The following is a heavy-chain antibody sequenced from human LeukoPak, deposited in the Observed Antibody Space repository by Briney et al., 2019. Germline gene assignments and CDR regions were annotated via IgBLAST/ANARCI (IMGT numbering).Heavy chain of an antibody. CDR1: GYTFTSYY. CDR3: ARSRSGWEDFDY. Sequence: ASVKVSCKASGYTFTSYYMHWVRQAPGQGLEWMGIINPSGGSTSYAQKFQGRVTMTTDTSTSTAYMELRSLRSDDTAVYYCARSRSGWEDFDYWGQGTLATVSS. J-gene: IGHJ4*02. CDR2: INPSGGST. D-gene: IGHD6-19*01. V-gene: IGHV1-46*01.